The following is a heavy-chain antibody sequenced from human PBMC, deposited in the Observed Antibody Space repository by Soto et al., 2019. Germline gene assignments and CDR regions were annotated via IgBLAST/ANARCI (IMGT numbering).Heavy chain of an antibody. D-gene: IGHD3-10*01. J-gene: IGHJ5*02. Sequence: EVQLVQSGAEVKKPGESLRISCKGSGYSFTSYWISWVRQMPGKGLEWMGRIDPSDSYTNYSPSFQGHVTISADKSISTAYLQWSSLKASDTAMYYCARHSHVARGVMLFKDDPWGQGTLVTVSS. CDR1: GYSFTSYW. CDR3: ARHSHVARGVMLFKDDP. CDR2: IDPSDSYT. V-gene: IGHV5-10-1*01.